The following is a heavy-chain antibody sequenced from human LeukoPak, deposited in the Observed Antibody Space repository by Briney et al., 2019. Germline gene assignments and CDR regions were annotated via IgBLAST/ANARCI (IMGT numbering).Heavy chain of an antibody. V-gene: IGHV3-23*01. CDR2: ISDRGDST. J-gene: IGHJ3*02. CDR3: AKGRWGLTINNFDI. CDR1: GFTITTYA. D-gene: IGHD3-9*01. Sequence: GGSLTLSCAASGFTITTYAMGWVRQAPGKGLEWVSVISDRGDSTHYADSVKGRFTISRDSSKNTLYLQINSLRGEDTAVYYCAKGRWGLTINNFDIWGQGTMVTVSS.